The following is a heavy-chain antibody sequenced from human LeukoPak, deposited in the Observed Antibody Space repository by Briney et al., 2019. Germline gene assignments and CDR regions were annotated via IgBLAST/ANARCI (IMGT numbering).Heavy chain of an antibody. V-gene: IGHV4-39*07. J-gene: IGHJ5*02. D-gene: IGHD1-26*01. CDR1: GGSISSSSYY. CDR3: ATLVRSGSYYWRWFDP. CDR2: LYYSGST. Sequence: SETLSLTCTVSGGSISSSSYYWGWIRQPPGKGLEWIGSLYYSGSTYYNPSLKSRVTISIDTSKNQFSLKLTSVTAADTAVFYCATLVRSGSYYWRWFDPWGQGTLVTVSS.